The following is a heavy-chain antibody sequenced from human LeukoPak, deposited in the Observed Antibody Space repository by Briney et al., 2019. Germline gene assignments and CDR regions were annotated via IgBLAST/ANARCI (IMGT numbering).Heavy chain of an antibody. CDR1: GYSISSGYY. CDR3: ARAYGDRPMVYYYYMDV. Sequence: SETLSLTCTVSGYSISSGYYWGWIRPPPGKGLEWIGSIYHSGSTYYNPSLKSRVTISVDTSKNQFSLKLSSVTAADTAVYYCARAYGDRPMVYYYYMDVWGKGTTVTVSS. V-gene: IGHV4-38-2*02. D-gene: IGHD4-17*01. J-gene: IGHJ6*03. CDR2: IYHSGST.